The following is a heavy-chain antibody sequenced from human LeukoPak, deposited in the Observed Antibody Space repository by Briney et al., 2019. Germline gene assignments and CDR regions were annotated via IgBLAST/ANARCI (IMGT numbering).Heavy chain of an antibody. CDR2: IGTAGDT. Sequence: GGSLRLSCAASGFPFSSYDMHWVRKATGKGLEWVSAIGTAGDTYYPGSVKGRFTISRENAKNSLYLQMNSLRAGDTAVYYCAASSTKEHDYGIDYWGQGTLVTVSS. CDR1: GFPFSSYD. V-gene: IGHV3-13*01. CDR3: AASSTKEHDYGIDY. D-gene: IGHD4-17*01. J-gene: IGHJ4*02.